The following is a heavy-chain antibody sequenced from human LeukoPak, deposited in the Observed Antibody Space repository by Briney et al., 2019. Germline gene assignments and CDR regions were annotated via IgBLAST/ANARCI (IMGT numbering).Heavy chain of an antibody. D-gene: IGHD1-20*01. CDR2: IIPIFGTA. CDR3: ARTLTGTTIQFDY. CDR1: GGTFSSYA. J-gene: IGHJ4*02. V-gene: IGHV1-69*13. Sequence: SVKVSCKASGGTFSSYAISWVRQAPGQGLEWMGGIIPIFGTANYAQKFQGRVTVTADEFTSTAYMELSSLRSEDTAVYYCARTLTGTTIQFDYWGQGTLVTVSS.